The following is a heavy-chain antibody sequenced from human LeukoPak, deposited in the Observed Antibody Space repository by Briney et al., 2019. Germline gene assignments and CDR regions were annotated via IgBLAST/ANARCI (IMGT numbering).Heavy chain of an antibody. CDR2: INPSDGST. J-gene: IGHJ5*02. V-gene: IGHV1-46*01. Sequence: GASVKVSCKASGYTFTNYYMHWVRQAPGQGPEWMGIINPSDGSTSYAQKFQGRVTMTGDTSTSTVYMELSSLRSEDTAVYYCARDPRHDDFWSRFDPWGQGTLVTVSS. CDR3: ARDPRHDDFWSRFDP. D-gene: IGHD3-3*01. CDR1: GYTFTNYY.